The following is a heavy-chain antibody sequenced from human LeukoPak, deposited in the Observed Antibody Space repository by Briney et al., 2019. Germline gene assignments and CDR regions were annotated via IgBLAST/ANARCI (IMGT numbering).Heavy chain of an antibody. Sequence: SETLSLTCAVYGGSFSGYYWSWIRQPPGKGLEWIGYIYYSGSTNYDPSLKSRVTISVDTSKNQFSLKLSSVTAADTAVYYCARHPGYSYGLNWFDPWGQGTLVTVSS. V-gene: IGHV4-59*08. CDR2: IYYSGST. D-gene: IGHD5-18*01. CDR1: GGSFSGYY. CDR3: ARHPGYSYGLNWFDP. J-gene: IGHJ5*02.